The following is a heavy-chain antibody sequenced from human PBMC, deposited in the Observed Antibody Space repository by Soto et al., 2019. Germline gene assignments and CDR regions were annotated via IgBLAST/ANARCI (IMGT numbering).Heavy chain of an antibody. CDR2: ISYDGSNI. CDR3: AKAWGNYDMYFYYYMDV. D-gene: IGHD4-4*01. Sequence: QVQLVESGGGVVQPGRSLRLSCAASGFTFSTYGMHWVRQAPGKGLEWVALISYDGSNIYSADSVKGRFTISRDNSKNTLYLQMNSLGAEDSAVYYCAKAWGNYDMYFYYYMDVWGKGTTVTFSS. V-gene: IGHV3-30*18. CDR1: GFTFSTYG. J-gene: IGHJ6*03.